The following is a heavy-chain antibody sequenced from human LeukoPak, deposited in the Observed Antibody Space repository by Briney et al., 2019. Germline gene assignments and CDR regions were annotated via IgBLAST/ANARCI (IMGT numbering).Heavy chain of an antibody. Sequence: GGSLRLSCAASGFTFSSYGMHWVRQAPGKGLEWVAVISYDGSNKYYADSVKGRFTISGDNSKNTLYLQMNSLRPEDTAVYYCARDFGRNAVGAVDYWGQGTLVTVSS. CDR3: ARDFGRNAVGAVDY. CDR2: ISYDGSNK. D-gene: IGHD1-26*01. V-gene: IGHV3-30*03. CDR1: GFTFSSYG. J-gene: IGHJ4*02.